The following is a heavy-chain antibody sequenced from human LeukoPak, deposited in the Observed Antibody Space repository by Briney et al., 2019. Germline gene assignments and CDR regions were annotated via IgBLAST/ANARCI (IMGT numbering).Heavy chain of an antibody. D-gene: IGHD3-22*01. CDR1: GGTFSSYA. J-gene: IGHJ3*02. V-gene: IGHV1-69*13. CDR2: IIPIFGTA. Sequence: GASVKVSCKASGGTFSSYAISWVRQAPGQGLEWMGGIIPIFGTANYAQKFQGRVTITADESTGTAYMELSSLRSEDTAVYYCARVAVTMIVVSLQDAFDIWGQGTMVTVSS. CDR3: ARVAVTMIVVSLQDAFDI.